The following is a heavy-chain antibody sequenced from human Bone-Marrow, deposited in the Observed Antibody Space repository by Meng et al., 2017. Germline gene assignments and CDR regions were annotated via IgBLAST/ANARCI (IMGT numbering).Heavy chain of an antibody. D-gene: IGHD1-26*01. CDR2: ISYDGSNK. CDR1: GFNFSSYA. J-gene: IGHJ4*02. Sequence: QVQLVESGGGVVQPGRSLRLSCAASGFNFSSYAMHWVRQAPGKGLEWVAVISYDGSNKYYADSVKGRFTISRDNSKNTLYLQMNSLRAEDTAVYYCARVVWGYWGQGTLVTVSS. V-gene: IGHV3-30*01. CDR3: ARVVWGY.